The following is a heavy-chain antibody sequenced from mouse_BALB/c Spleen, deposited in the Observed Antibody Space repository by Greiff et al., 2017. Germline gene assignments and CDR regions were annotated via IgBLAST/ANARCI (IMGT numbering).Heavy chain of an antibody. CDR1: GYSFTGYN. Sequence: VQLQQSGAELVRPGTSVKISCKASGYSFTGYNMYWVKQSHRKSLEWIGYIDPYNGGTSYNQKSKGKATLTVDKSSSTAYMHLNSLTSEDSAIYYRARSYGKGDYWYFDVWGAGTTVTVSS. V-gene: IGHV1S135*01. D-gene: IGHD1-1*01. CDR3: ARSYGKGDYWYFDV. J-gene: IGHJ1*01. CDR2: IDPYNGGT.